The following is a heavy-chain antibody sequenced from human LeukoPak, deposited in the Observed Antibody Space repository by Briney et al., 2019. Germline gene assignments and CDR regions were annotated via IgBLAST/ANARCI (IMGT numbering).Heavy chain of an antibody. D-gene: IGHD3-3*01. CDR1: GFTFSSYG. J-gene: IGHJ6*03. CDR2: IRYDGSNK. V-gene: IGHV3-30*02. Sequence: GGSLRLSCAASGFTFSSYGMHWVRQAPGKGLEWVAFIRYDGSNKYYADSVKGRFTISRDNSKNTLYLQMNSLRAEDTAVYYCAKDNSQPLYYDFWSGPLDALYYMDVWGKGTTVTVSS. CDR3: AKDNSQPLYYDFWSGPLDALYYMDV.